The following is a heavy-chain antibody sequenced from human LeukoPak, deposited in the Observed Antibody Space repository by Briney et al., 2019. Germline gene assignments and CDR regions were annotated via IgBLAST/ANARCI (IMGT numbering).Heavy chain of an antibody. CDR1: GGSFSGYY. J-gene: IGHJ4*02. Sequence: SETLSLTCAVYGGSFSGYYWSWIRQPPGKGLEWIGEINHSGSTNYNPSLKSRVTISVDTSKNEFSLKLSSVTAADTAVYYCARARYWGQGTLVTVSS. V-gene: IGHV4-34*01. CDR3: ARARY. CDR2: INHSGST.